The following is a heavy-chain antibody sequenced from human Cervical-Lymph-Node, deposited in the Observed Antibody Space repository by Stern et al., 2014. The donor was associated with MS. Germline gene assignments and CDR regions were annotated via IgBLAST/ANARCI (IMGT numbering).Heavy chain of an antibody. Sequence: QVQLVQSGAEVKKPGASVKVSCKVSGYTLTELSMHWVRQAPGKRLEWMGGFDPEDGETIYAQKFQGRVTMTEDTSTDTAYMELSSLRSEDTAVYYCATDRDDFRSGYSAPTKGYGLDVWGQGTTVTVTS. CDR1: GYTLTELS. V-gene: IGHV1-24*01. J-gene: IGHJ6*02. D-gene: IGHD3-3*01. CDR2: FDPEDGET. CDR3: ATDRDDFRSGYSAPTKGYGLDV.